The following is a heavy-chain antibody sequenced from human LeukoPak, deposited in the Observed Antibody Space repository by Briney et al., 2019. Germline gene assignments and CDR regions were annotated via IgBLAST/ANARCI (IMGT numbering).Heavy chain of an antibody. CDR1: GFTFSDYY. Sequence: GGSLRLSCAASGFTFSDYYMSWIRQAPGMGLEWVSYISSSGSTIYYADSVKGRFTISRDNAKNSLYLQMNSLRAEDTAVYYCAGSSGWYRVYFDYWGQGTLVTVSS. CDR3: AGSSGWYRVYFDY. J-gene: IGHJ4*02. CDR2: ISSSGSTI. V-gene: IGHV3-11*01. D-gene: IGHD6-19*01.